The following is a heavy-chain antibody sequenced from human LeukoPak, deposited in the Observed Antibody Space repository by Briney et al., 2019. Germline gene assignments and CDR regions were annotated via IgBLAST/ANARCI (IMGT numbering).Heavy chain of an antibody. CDR1: GLTFSSSA. CDR2: ISSNGAST. Sequence: PAESLTLSCPPPGLTFSSSATHWVRQAAGKGMEYVSSISSNGASTYYANSMKGKFTISRDNSKNTLYLQMGSLRAEDMAVYYCARARLYSGSHWGAFDIWGQGTMVTVSS. CDR3: ARARLYSGSHWGAFDI. J-gene: IGHJ3*02. V-gene: IGHV3-64*01. D-gene: IGHD1-26*01.